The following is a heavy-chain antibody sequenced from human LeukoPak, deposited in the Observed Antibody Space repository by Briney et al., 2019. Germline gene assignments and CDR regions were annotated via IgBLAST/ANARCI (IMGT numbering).Heavy chain of an antibody. V-gene: IGHV4-39*07. CDR3: ARGPGGSSWHWLDP. CDR2: INYSGST. J-gene: IGHJ5*02. D-gene: IGHD6-13*01. Sequence: SETLSLTCSVSGGSISSSSDYWDWIRHPPGKGLEWIGSINYSGSTYYNPSLKSPVTISVDTSKHQFSLKLISVTAADTAVYYCARGPGGSSWHWLDPWGQGTLVTVSS. CDR1: GGSISSSSDY.